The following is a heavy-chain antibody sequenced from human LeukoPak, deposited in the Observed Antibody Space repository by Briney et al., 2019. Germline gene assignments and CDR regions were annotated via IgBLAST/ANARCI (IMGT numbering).Heavy chain of an antibody. CDR3: ARSSGWIWGYFDY. CDR1: RFTFSNSA. CDR2: ISGSGGTK. V-gene: IGHV3-23*01. D-gene: IGHD6-19*01. J-gene: IGHJ4*02. Sequence: PGGSLRLSCVASRFTFSNSAMNWVRQAPGKGLEWVSAISGSGGTKYYADSVKGRFTISRDNSKNTLYLQMNSLRAEDTAVYYCARSSGWIWGYFDYWGQGTLVTVSS.